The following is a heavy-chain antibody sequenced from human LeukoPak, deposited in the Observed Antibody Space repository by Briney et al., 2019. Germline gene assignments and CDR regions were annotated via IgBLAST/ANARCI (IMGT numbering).Heavy chain of an antibody. V-gene: IGHV3-11*04. J-gene: IGHJ6*03. D-gene: IGHD5-12*01. CDR1: GFTFSDYY. CDR3: ARDFGYSGYDSLSPYYMDV. CDR2: ISSSGSTI. Sequence: GGSLRLSCAASGFTFSDYYMSWIRQAPGKGLEWVSYISSSGSTIYYADSVKGRFTISRDNAKNSLYLQMNSLRAEDTAVYYCARDFGYSGYDSLSPYYMDVWGKGTTVTVSS.